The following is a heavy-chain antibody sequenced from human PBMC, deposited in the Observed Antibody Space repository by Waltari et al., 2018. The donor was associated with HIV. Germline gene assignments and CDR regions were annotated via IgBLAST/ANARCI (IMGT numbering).Heavy chain of an antibody. CDR3: ARANVFLRFGEFSNYGMDV. Sequence: EVRMVESGGALVQPGESRRHSCSAYGSNFRHSGTPVVGQAPGKGLGWFSRINTDGTHTTYADSVRGRFTISRDNAKNTLDLQMNSLKADDTAVYYCARANVFLRFGEFSNYGMDVWGQGTMVTVSS. V-gene: IGHV3-74*01. CDR1: GSNFRHSG. J-gene: IGHJ6*02. D-gene: IGHD3-10*01. CDR2: INTDGTHT.